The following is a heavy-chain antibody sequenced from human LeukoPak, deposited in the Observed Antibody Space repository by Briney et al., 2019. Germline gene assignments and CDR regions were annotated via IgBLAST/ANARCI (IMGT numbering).Heavy chain of an antibody. CDR1: GGSISSYY. Sequence: NPSETLSLTCTVSGGSISSYYWSWIRQPPGKGLEWIGYIYYSGSTNYNPSLKSRVTISVDTSKNQFSLKLSSVTAADTAVYYCARDRGIAVAGYIIDYWGQGTLVTVSS. V-gene: IGHV4-59*12. D-gene: IGHD6-19*01. CDR3: ARDRGIAVAGYIIDY. CDR2: IYYSGST. J-gene: IGHJ4*02.